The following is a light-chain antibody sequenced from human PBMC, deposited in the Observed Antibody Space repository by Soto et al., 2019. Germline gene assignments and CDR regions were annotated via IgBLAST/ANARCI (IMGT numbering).Light chain of an antibody. J-gene: IGLJ2*01. V-gene: IGLV2-14*01. CDR1: SSDVGGYNY. CDR2: DVS. CDR3: SSYTSSSRGHVV. Sequence: QSVLTQPASVSGSPGQSVTISCTGTSSDVGGYNYVSWYQQHPGKAPKLMLYDVSNRPSGVSNRFSGSKSGNTASLTISGLQAEDEADYYCSSYTSSSRGHVVFGGGTQLTVL.